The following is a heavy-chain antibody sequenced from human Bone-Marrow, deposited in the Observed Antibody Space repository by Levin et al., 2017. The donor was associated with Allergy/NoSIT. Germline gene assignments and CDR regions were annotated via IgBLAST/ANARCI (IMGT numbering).Heavy chain of an antibody. Sequence: PGGSLXLSCAASGFTFSNYAMNWVRQAPGKGLEWLSGISGSGGSTSYAGSVEGRFTTSRDNSKNTLYLQMNSLRAEDTALYYCAKDLRSGGPRMVDSWGQGTLVTVSS. CDR2: ISGSGGST. CDR1: GFTFSNYA. CDR3: AKDLRSGGPRMVDS. D-gene: IGHD3-3*01. V-gene: IGHV3-23*01. J-gene: IGHJ4*02.